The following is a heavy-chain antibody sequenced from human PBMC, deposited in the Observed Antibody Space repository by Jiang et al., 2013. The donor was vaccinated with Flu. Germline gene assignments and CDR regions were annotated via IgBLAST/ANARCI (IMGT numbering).Heavy chain of an antibody. V-gene: IGHV7-4-1*02. D-gene: IGHD2-15*01. CDR1: GYSFTSYA. J-gene: IGHJ5*02. Sequence: SGAEVKKSGASVKVSCKASGYSFTSYAVNWLRQATGPGFEWMGWIDMNTGRPTYAQGFTGRFVFSLDTSVSTAYLHINGLEPDDTAVYYCARDHFSGSISTLDLWGQGTQVTVSS. CDR2: IDMNTGRP. CDR3: ARDHFSGSISTLDL.